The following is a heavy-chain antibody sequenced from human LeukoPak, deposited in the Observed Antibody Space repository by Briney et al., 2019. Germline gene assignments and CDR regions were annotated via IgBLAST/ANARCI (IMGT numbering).Heavy chain of an antibody. CDR3: ARSTAFDI. CDR2: IYHSGST. CDR1: GYSISSGNY. D-gene: IGHD2-2*01. Sequence: SETLSLTCSVSGYSISSGNYWGWIRQPPGKGLEWIGSIYHSGSTYYNPPLESRVTMSLDTSKNQFSLKLSSVTAADTAMYYCARSTAFDIWGQGTMITVSS. J-gene: IGHJ3*02. V-gene: IGHV4-38-2*02.